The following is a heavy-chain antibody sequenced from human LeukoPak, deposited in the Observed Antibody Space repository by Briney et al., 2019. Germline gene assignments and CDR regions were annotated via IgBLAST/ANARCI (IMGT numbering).Heavy chain of an antibody. CDR2: IYSGGST. V-gene: IGHV3-53*01. Sequence: PGGSPRLSCAASGFTVSSNYMSWVRQAPGKGLEWVSVIYSGGSTYYADSVKGRFTISRDNSKNTLYLQMNSLRAEDTAVYYCARDRITTIFGVVDWGQGTLVTVSS. J-gene: IGHJ4*02. CDR1: GFTVSSNY. D-gene: IGHD3-3*01. CDR3: ARDRITTIFGVVD.